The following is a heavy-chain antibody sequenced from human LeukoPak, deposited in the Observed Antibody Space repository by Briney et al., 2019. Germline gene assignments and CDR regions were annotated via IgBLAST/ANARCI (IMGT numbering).Heavy chain of an antibody. J-gene: IGHJ5*02. CDR2: ISAYNGNT. CDR3: ARAWGMITLGGVLNWFDP. Sequence: ASVKVSCKASGYTFTSYGISWVRQAPGQGLEWMGWISAYNGNTNYAQKLQGRVTMTTDTSTSTAYMELRSLRSDDTAVYYCARAWGMITLGGVLNWFDPWGQGTLVTVSS. D-gene: IGHD3-16*01. V-gene: IGHV1-18*01. CDR1: GYTFTSYG.